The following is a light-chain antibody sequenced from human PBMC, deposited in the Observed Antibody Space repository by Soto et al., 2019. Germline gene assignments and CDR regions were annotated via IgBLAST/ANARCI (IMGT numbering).Light chain of an antibody. V-gene: IGKV3-20*01. J-gene: IGKJ1*01. CDR2: GAS. CDR3: QLYGSSRWT. Sequence: IVLPQPPAPLFCPQGEKATLSCRASQTVSSTYLAWYQHKPGQAPRLLIYGASSRATGIPDRFSGSGSGTDFTLTISRLEPEDFAVYYCQLYGSSRWTFGQGTKVDIK. CDR1: QTVSSTY.